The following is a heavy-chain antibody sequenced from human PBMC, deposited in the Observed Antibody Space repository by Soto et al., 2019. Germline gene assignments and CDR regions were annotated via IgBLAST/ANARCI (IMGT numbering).Heavy chain of an antibody. CDR2: ISSSSSYI. V-gene: IGHV3-21*01. CDR3: ARDPKDIVATIGGAVDY. J-gene: IGHJ4*02. Sequence: GGSLRHSCAASGFPFSSYSKNWVRQAPGKGPDWVSSISSSSSYIYYADSVKGRFTISRDNAKNALYLQMNSLRAEDTAVYYCARDPKDIVATIGGAVDYWGQGTLVTVSS. CDR1: GFPFSSYS. D-gene: IGHD5-12*01.